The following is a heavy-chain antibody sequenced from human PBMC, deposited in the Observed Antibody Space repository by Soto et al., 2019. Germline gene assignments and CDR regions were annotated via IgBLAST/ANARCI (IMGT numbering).Heavy chain of an antibody. Sequence: QVLLVQSGAEVKKPGASVKVSCKASGYTFTSYGISWVRQAPGQGLEWMGWISAYNGNTNYAQKLQGRVTMTTNTSTSTAYMELRSLRSADTAVYYCARGQLRPFKYYYYYYMDVWGKGTTVTVSS. CDR2: ISAYNGNT. V-gene: IGHV1-18*01. D-gene: IGHD6-13*01. CDR1: GYTFTSYG. J-gene: IGHJ6*03. CDR3: ARGQLRPFKYYYYYYMDV.